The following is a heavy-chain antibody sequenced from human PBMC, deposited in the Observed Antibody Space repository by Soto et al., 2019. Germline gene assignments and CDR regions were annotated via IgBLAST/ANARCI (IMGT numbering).Heavy chain of an antibody. D-gene: IGHD6-19*01. Sequence: PSETLSLTCTVSGGSISSYYWSWIRQPPGKGLEWIGYIYCSGSTNYNPSLKSRVTISVDTSKNQFSLKLSSVTAADTAVYYCAKSSGWYYFDYWGQGTLVTVSS. J-gene: IGHJ4*02. V-gene: IGHV4-59*08. CDR2: IYCSGST. CDR1: GGSISSYY. CDR3: AKSSGWYYFDY.